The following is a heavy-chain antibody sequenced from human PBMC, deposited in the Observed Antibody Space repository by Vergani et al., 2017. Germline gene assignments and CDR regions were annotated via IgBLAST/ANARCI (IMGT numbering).Heavy chain of an antibody. CDR2: ISWNSGSI. CDR3: AKDTQQLASYYYYYYMDV. J-gene: IGHJ6*03. CDR1: GFTFDDYA. Sequence: EVQLVESGGGLVQPGRSLRLSCAASGFTFDDYAMHWVRQAPGKGLEWVSGISWNSGSIDYADSVKGRFTISRDNAKNSLYLQMNSLRAEDTALYYCAKDTQQLASYYYYYYMDVWGKGTTVTVSS. V-gene: IGHV3-9*01. D-gene: IGHD6-13*01.